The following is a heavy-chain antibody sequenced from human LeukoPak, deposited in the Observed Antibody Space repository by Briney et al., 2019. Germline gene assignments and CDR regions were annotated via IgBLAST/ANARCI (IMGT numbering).Heavy chain of an antibody. CDR1: GYSFTSYW. Sequence: GESLKISCKGSGYSFTSYWIGWVRQMPGKGREWMGIIYPGDSDTRYSPSFQGQVTISADKSISTAYLQWSSLKASDTAMYYCARGSLTYYYDSSGYYLDAFDIWGQGTMVTVSS. CDR2: IYPGDSDT. CDR3: ARGSLTYYYDSSGYYLDAFDI. D-gene: IGHD3-22*01. J-gene: IGHJ3*02. V-gene: IGHV5-51*01.